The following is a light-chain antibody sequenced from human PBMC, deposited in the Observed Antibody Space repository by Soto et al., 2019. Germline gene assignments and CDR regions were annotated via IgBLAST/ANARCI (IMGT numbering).Light chain of an antibody. CDR2: GAS. V-gene: IGKV1-17*01. CDR1: QAIKDY. Sequence: DIQMTQSPSSLSASVGDRVTITCRSSQAIKDYLGWYQQKPGNAPKRLIYGASTLHSGVPSRFSGSGSGTEFTLTSSSLQPEDFATYYCLQHNTYPITVGQGTRLDMK. CDR3: LQHNTYPIT. J-gene: IGKJ5*01.